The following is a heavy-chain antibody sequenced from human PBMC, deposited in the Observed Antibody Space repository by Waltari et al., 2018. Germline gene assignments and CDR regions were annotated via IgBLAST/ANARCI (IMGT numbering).Heavy chain of an antibody. V-gene: IGHV4-39*07. CDR3: ARDEPPSYGGNPAGMDV. D-gene: IGHD4-17*01. J-gene: IGHJ6*02. Sequence: QLQLQESGPGLVKPSETLSLTCTVSGGSISSSSYYWGWIRQPPGKGLEWIGSIYYSGSTSYNPALKRRVTISVDTSKNQFSLKLSSVTAADTAVYYCARDEPPSYGGNPAGMDVWGQGTTVTVSS. CDR2: IYYSGST. CDR1: GGSISSSSYY.